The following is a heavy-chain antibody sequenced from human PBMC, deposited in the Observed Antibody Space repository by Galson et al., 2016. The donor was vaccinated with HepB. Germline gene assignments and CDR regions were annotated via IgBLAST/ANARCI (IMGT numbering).Heavy chain of an antibody. D-gene: IGHD4-23*01. V-gene: IGHV4-39*01. CDR2: IHSSGSPY. J-gene: IGHJ4*02. CDR1: GGSISSRSYY. Sequence: SETLSLTCTVSGGSISSRSYYWGWIRQPPGKGLEWIASIHSSGSPYYYNPSLKSRLTISVDTSKNQFSLRLRSVTAADTAVYYCARQLAGLRWYYFDYWGQGTLVTVSS. CDR3: ARQLAGLRWYYFDY.